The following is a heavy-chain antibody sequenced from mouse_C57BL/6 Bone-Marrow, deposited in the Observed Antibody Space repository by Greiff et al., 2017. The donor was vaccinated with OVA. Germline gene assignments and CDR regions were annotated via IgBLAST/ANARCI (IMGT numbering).Heavy chain of an antibody. J-gene: IGHJ4*01. CDR1: GYTFTDYY. CDR2: INPYNGGT. CDR3: EGYSPWGDY. V-gene: IGHV1-19*01. D-gene: IGHD6-2*01. Sequence: EVKLQESGPVLVKPGASVKMSCKASGYTFTDYYMNWVKQSHGKSLEWIGVINPYNGGTSYNQKFKGKATLTVDKSSSTAYMELNSLTSEDSAVYYCEGYSPWGDYWGQGTSVTVSS.